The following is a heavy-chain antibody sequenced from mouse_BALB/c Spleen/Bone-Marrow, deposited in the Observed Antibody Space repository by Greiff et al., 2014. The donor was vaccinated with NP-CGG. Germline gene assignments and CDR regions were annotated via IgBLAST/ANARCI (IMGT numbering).Heavy chain of an antibody. D-gene: IGHD2-14*01. V-gene: IGHV14-3*02. CDR1: GFNIKDTY. CDR3: ASYRNGWYFDV. CDR2: IDPANGNT. J-gene: IGHJ1*01. Sequence: EVKLMESGAELVKPGASVKLSCTASGFNIKDTYMHWVKQRPEQGLEWIGRIDPANGNTKYDPKFQGKATITADTSSNTAYLQLSSLTSEDTAVYYCASYRNGWYFDVWGAGTTVTVSS.